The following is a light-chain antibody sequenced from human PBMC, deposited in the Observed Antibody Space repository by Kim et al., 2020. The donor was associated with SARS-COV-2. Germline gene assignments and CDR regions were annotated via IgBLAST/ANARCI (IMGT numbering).Light chain of an antibody. J-gene: IGKJ2*01. Sequence: EIVVTQSPATLSVSPGERATLSCRASQSVTSKLAWYQQKPGQAPRLLIYGASTRATGIPARFSGSGSGTEFTLTISSLQSEDSVIYYCQQYNNWPRSFGQGTKLEI. CDR2: GAS. CDR1: QSVTSK. CDR3: QQYNNWPRS. V-gene: IGKV3-15*01.